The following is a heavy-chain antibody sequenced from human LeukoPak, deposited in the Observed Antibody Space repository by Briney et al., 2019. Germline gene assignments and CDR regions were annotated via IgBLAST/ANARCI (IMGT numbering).Heavy chain of an antibody. J-gene: IGHJ4*02. D-gene: IGHD6-13*01. CDR1: GFTFDDYA. V-gene: IGHV3-9*01. CDR3: AKDLTAAGKGPADY. CDR2: ISWNSGSI. Sequence: GGSLRLSCAASGFTFDDYAMHWVRQAPGKGLEWVSGISWNSGSIGYADSVKGRFTISRDNAKNSLYLQMSSLRAEDTALYYCAKDLTAAGKGPADYWGQGTLVTVSS.